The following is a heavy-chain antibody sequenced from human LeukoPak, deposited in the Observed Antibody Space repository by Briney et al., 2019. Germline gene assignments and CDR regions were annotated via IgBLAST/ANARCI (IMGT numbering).Heavy chain of an antibody. Sequence: PMASVKVSCKASGGTFSSYAISWVRQAPGQGLEWMGGIIPIFGTANYAQKFQGRVTMTRDMSTSTVYMELSSLRSEDTAVYYCARARRGYYDFWSGYSQYSYYYMDVWGKGTTVTVSS. J-gene: IGHJ6*03. D-gene: IGHD3-3*01. CDR1: GGTFSSYA. CDR3: ARARRGYYDFWSGYSQYSYYYMDV. V-gene: IGHV1-69*05. CDR2: IIPIFGTA.